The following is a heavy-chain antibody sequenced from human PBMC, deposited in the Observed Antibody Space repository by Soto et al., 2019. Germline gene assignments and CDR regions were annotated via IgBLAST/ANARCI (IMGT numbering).Heavy chain of an antibody. CDR3: AKDSGRYSSSSDY. CDR2: ISYDGSNK. D-gene: IGHD6-6*01. V-gene: IGHV3-30*18. Sequence: GGSLRLSCAASGFTFSSYGMHWVRQAPGKGLEWVAVISYDGSNKYYADSVKGRFTISRDNSKNTLYLQMNSLRAEDTAVYYCAKDSGRYSSSSDYWGQGTLVTVSS. CDR1: GFTFSSYG. J-gene: IGHJ4*02.